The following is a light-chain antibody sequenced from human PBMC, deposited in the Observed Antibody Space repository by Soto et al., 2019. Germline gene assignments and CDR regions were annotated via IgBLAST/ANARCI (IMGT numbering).Light chain of an antibody. CDR3: SSYTSSNTLYV. CDR2: EVS. Sequence: QSALTQPASVSGSPGQSITISCTGTSSDVGNYNYVSWYQQHPGKAPKLMIYEVSNRPSGVSNRFSGSKSGNTASLTISGLQAEDEAEYYCSSYTSSNTLYVFGTGTKVTVL. J-gene: IGLJ1*01. V-gene: IGLV2-14*01. CDR1: SSDVGNYNY.